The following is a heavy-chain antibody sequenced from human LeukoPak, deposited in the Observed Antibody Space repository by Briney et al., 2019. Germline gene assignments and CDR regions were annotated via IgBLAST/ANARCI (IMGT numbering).Heavy chain of an antibody. Sequence: HSGGSLRLSCAASGFTFNSYAMSWVRQAPGKGLEWVSAISSSGGSTYYADSVKGRFTISRDNSKNTLYLQMNCLRAEGTAVYYCAKDGRTPSLLWFGELPYYFDDWGQGTLVTVSS. CDR1: GFTFNSYA. J-gene: IGHJ4*02. D-gene: IGHD3-10*01. CDR2: ISSSGGST. CDR3: AKDGRTPSLLWFGELPYYFDD. V-gene: IGHV3-23*01.